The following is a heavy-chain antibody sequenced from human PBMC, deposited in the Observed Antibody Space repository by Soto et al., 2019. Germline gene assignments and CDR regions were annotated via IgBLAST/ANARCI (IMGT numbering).Heavy chain of an antibody. D-gene: IGHD2-2*01. CDR1: GYSISSGYY. Sequence: PSETLSLTCAVSGYSISSGYYWGWIRQPPGKGLEWIGSIYHSGSTYYNPSLKSRVTISVDTSKNQFSLKLSSVTAADTSVYYCARSDEGYCSSTSCRLAFDIWGQGTRVTVSS. CDR3: ARSDEGYCSSTSCRLAFDI. CDR2: IYHSGST. J-gene: IGHJ3*02. V-gene: IGHV4-38-2*01.